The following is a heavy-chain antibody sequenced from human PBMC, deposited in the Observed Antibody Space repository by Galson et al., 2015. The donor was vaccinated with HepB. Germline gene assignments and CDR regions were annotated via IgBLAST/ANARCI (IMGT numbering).Heavy chain of an antibody. CDR3: GRDFSYGSLDFGN. J-gene: IGHJ4*02. CDR2: IQFDGSKE. V-gene: IGHV3-33*01. Sequence: SLRLSCAASGFTFSRYGMHWVRQAPGKGLDWVAAIQFDGSKEYYAHSVKGRFTISRDDSKNTVSLQMNSLGAEDSAVYYCGRDFSYGSLDFGNWGQGTQVTVLS. CDR1: GFTFSRYG. D-gene: IGHD6-6*01.